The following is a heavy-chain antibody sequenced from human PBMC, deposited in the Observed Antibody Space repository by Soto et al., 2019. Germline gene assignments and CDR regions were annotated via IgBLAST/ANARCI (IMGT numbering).Heavy chain of an antibody. CDR3: AKDLSSTLWFGGLLYWYYGMDV. Sequence: GGSLRLSCAASGFTFSSYAMSWVRQAPGKGLEWVSAISGSGGSTYYADSVKGRFTISRDNSKNTLYLQMNSLRAEDTAVYYCAKDLSSTLWFGGLLYWYYGMDVWGQGTTVTVSS. J-gene: IGHJ6*02. V-gene: IGHV3-23*01. D-gene: IGHD3-10*01. CDR1: GFTFSSYA. CDR2: ISGSGGST.